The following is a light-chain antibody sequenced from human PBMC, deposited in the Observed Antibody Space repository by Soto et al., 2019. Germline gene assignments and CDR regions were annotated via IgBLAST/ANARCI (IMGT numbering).Light chain of an antibody. V-gene: IGLV3-21*04. CDR2: YDS. CDR3: QVWDSSSDHRVV. Sequence: SYELTQPPSVSVAPGKTARITCGGNNIGSKSVHWYQQKPGQAPVLVIYYDSDRPSGIPERFSGSNSGNTATLTISRVEAGDEADYYCQVWDSSSDHRVVFGGGTQLPVL. CDR1: NIGSKS. J-gene: IGLJ2*01.